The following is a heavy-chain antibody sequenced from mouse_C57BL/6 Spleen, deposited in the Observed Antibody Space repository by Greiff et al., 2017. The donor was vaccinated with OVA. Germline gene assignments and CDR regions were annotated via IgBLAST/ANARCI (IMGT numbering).Heavy chain of an antibody. CDR3: ARRVVTTRFSYWYFDV. CDR1: GYTFTSYW. CDR2: IDPSDSYT. D-gene: IGHD2-3*01. Sequence: VQLQQSGAELVMPGASVKLSCKASGYTFTSYWMHWVKQRPGQGLEWIGEIDPSDSYTNYNQKFKGKSTLTVDKSSSTAYMQLSSLTSEDSAVYYCARRVVTTRFSYWYFDVWGTGTTVTVSS. V-gene: IGHV1-69*01. J-gene: IGHJ1*03.